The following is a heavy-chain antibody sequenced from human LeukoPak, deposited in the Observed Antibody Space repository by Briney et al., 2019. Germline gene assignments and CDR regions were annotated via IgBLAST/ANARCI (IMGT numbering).Heavy chain of an antibody. CDR3: ATHRFPLGDQLQTIYYYYGMDV. D-gene: IGHD2-2*01. V-gene: IGHV1-69*13. Sequence: SVKVSCKASGGTFSSYAISWVRQAPGQGLEWMGGIIPIFGTANYAQKFQGRVTITSDESTSTAYMELSSLTSEATAVYYCATHRFPLGDQLQTIYYYYGMDVWGQGTTVPVPS. CDR1: GGTFSSYA. J-gene: IGHJ6*02. CDR2: IIPIFGTA.